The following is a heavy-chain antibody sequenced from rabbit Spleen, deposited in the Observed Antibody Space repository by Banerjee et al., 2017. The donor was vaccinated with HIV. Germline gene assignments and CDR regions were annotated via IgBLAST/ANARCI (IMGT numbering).Heavy chain of an antibody. V-gene: IGHV1S45*01. Sequence: QEQLEESGRGLVRPEGSLTLTCKASGFSFSDRDVMCWVRQAPGKGLEWIACINTATGKAVYANWVNGRFTISKTSSTTVTLQVTSLAAADTATYFCARDLSGAVGWNFFLWGQGTLVTVS. D-gene: IGHD1-1*01. CDR2: INTATGKA. J-gene: IGHJ3*01. CDR3: ARDLSGAVGWNFFL. CDR1: GFSFSDRDV.